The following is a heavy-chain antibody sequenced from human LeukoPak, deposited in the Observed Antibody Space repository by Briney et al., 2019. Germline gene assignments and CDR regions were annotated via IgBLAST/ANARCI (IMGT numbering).Heavy chain of an antibody. CDR1: GGSFSGYY. J-gene: IGHJ4*02. CDR3: ARAVLYGSGHTYFDY. CDR2: INHSGST. D-gene: IGHD3-10*01. Sequence: PSETLSLTCAVYGGSFSGYYWSWIRQPPGKGLAWIGEINHSGSTNYNPSLKSRVTISVDTSKNQFSLKLSSVTAADTAVYYCARAVLYGSGHTYFDYWGQGTLVTVSS. V-gene: IGHV4-34*01.